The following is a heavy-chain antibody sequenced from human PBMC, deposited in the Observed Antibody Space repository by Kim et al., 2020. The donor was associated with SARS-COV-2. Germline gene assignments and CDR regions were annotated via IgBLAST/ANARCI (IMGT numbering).Heavy chain of an antibody. CDR2: IGYDGCNK. Sequence: GGSLRLSCTGSGLSLSIYAIHWVRQPPGKGLEWVADIGYDGCNKEYADSVRGRFTISRDSSKNTVSLHLSSLRRDDTAVYYCVTNGDAHWGPGTLDSVSS. CDR1: GLSLSIYA. D-gene: IGHD7-27*01. J-gene: IGHJ1*01. V-gene: IGHV3-30*04. CDR3: VTNGDAH.